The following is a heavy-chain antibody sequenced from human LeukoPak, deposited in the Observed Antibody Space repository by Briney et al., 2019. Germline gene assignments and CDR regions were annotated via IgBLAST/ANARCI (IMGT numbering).Heavy chain of an antibody. CDR2: SSGSGAST. CDR3: AKDRAPYGSGGGEDYFDL. J-gene: IGHJ2*01. V-gene: IGHV3-23*01. CDR1: GFTFINYA. D-gene: IGHD3-10*01. Sequence: GGSLRLSCVGSGFTFINYAMTWVRQSPARGLEYVSSSSGSGASTHYADSVKGRFTISRDNSRNTLYLEMSSLRVEDSALYYCAKDRAPYGSGGGEDYFDLWGRGTLVTVSS.